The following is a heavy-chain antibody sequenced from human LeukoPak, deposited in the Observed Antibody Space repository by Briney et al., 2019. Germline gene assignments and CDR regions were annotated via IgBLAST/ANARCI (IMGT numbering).Heavy chain of an antibody. V-gene: IGHV4-61*02. CDR1: GGSISSGSYY. Sequence: PSETLSLTCTVSGGSISSGSYYWSWIRQPAGKGLEWIGRIYTSGSTNYNPSLKSRVTMSVDTSKNQFSLKLSSVTAADTAVYYCARVTDYGGNSPYFDYWGQGTLVTVSS. J-gene: IGHJ4*02. CDR3: ARVTDYGGNSPYFDY. D-gene: IGHD4-23*01. CDR2: IYTSGST.